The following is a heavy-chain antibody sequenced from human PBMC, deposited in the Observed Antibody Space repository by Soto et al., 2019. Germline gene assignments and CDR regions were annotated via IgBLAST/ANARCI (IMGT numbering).Heavy chain of an antibody. CDR1: GFTFSSYA. D-gene: IGHD6-13*01. Sequence: LRLSCAASGFTFSSYAVSWVRQAPGKGLEWVSAISGSGGSTYYADSVKGRFTISRDNSKNTLYLQMNSLRAEDTAVYYCAKDLYSSSWYGIDPWGQGTLVTVSS. V-gene: IGHV3-23*01. CDR3: AKDLYSSSWYGIDP. J-gene: IGHJ5*02. CDR2: ISGSGGST.